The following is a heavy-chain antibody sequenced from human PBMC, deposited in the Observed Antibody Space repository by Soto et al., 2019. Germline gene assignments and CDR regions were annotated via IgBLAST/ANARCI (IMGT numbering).Heavy chain of an antibody. V-gene: IGHV4-59*01. D-gene: IGHD3-10*01. Sequence: PSETLSLTCSVSGGSISSYYWSWIRQPPGKGLEWIGYIYYSGSTNYNPSLKSRVTISVDTSKNQFSLKLSSVTAADTAVYYCGRLSGSGWFGELLASGMDVRGQGTTVTVSS. CDR1: GGSISSYY. CDR3: GRLSGSGWFGELLASGMDV. CDR2: IYYSGST. J-gene: IGHJ6*02.